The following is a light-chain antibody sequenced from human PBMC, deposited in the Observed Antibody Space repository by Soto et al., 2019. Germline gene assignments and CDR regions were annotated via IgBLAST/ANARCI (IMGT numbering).Light chain of an antibody. CDR1: SDVNVGTYN. CDR3: MIWPSNAYVA. CDR2: YYSDSDK. V-gene: IGLV5-37*01. Sequence: QSVLTQPPSSSASPGESARLTCTLPSDVNVGTYNIYSYQQKPGSPPRYLLYYYSDSDKGQGSGVPSRFSGSKDASANTGILLISGLQSEDEADYYCMIWPSNAYVAFGGGTKLTVL. J-gene: IGLJ2*01.